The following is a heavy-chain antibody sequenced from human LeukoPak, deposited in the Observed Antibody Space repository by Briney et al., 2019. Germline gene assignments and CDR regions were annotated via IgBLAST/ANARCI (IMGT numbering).Heavy chain of an antibody. D-gene: IGHD2-2*01. V-gene: IGHV4-31*03. J-gene: IGHJ4*02. Sequence: TLSLTCTVSGASFNSDDQYWNWIRQSPGKGLEWIGSIHPSGMLYNNPSLESRVTMSRDTSNNQFSLNLNSVTAADTAVYFCSRGLGSRKLGYWGQGILVTVSS. CDR1: GASFNSDDQY. CDR2: IHPSGML. CDR3: SRGLGSRKLGY.